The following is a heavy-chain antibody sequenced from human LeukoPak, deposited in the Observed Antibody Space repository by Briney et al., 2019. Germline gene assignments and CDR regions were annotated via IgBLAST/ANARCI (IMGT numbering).Heavy chain of an antibody. CDR2: IKEDGSEK. D-gene: IGHD3-22*01. CDR3: TTSYYDSSGFRA. J-gene: IGHJ4*02. V-gene: IGHV3-7*05. Sequence: PGGSLRLSCAASGFTFSSYWMTWVRQAPGKGLEWVANIKEDGSEKHYVDSVKGRFTISRDNARKSLYLQMNSLRAEDTAVYYCTTSYYDSSGFRARGQGTLVTVSS. CDR1: GFTFSSYW.